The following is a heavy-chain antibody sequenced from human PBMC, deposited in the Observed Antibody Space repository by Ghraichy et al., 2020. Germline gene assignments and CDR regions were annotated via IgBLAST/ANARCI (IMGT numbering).Heavy chain of an antibody. CDR3: ASNMRGTAAFYYYYGMDV. J-gene: IGHJ6*02. V-gene: IGHV3-53*04. CDR1: GFTVSSNY. Sequence: GGSLRLSCAASGFTVSSNYMSWVRQAPGKGLEWVSVIYSGGSTYYADSVKGRFTISRHNSKNTLDLQMNSLRAEDTAVYYCASNMRGTAAFYYYYGMDVWGQGTTVTVSS. CDR2: IYSGGST. D-gene: IGHD1-1*01.